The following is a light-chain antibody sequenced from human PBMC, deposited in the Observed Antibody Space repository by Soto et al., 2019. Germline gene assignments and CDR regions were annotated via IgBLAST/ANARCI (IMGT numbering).Light chain of an antibody. J-gene: IGLJ1*01. Sequence: QSALTQPASVSGSPGQSITISCTGTSSDVGSYNLVSWYQQHPGKAPKLMIYEVSKRPSGVSNRFSGSKSGNTASLTISGLQAEDEAVYYCCSKAGSTTLFGTGTKVTAL. CDR1: SSDVGSYNL. CDR2: EVS. CDR3: CSKAGSTTL. V-gene: IGLV2-23*02.